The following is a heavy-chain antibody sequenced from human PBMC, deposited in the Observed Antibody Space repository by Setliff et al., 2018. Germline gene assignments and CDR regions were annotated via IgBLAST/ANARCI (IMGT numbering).Heavy chain of an antibody. CDR1: GFTFSSYG. V-gene: IGHV3-30*03. CDR3: VRGYCSSSSCYGTMGY. Sequence: GGSLRLSCAASGFTFSSYGMHWVRQAPGKGLEWVAVISYDGSNKYYADSVKGRFTISRDNAKNSLYLQMHSLRAEDTAVYYCVRGYCSSSSCYGTMGYWGQGTLVTVSS. D-gene: IGHD2-2*01. CDR2: ISYDGSNK. J-gene: IGHJ4*02.